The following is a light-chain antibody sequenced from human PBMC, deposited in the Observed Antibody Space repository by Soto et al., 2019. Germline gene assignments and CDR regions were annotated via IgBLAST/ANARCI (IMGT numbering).Light chain of an antibody. CDR2: AVS. CDR1: SSDIGGYNS. CDR3: ISYTVTRSYV. Sequence: QSALTQPASVSGSPGQSITISCTGTSSDIGGYNSVSWYQQHPGKAPKLVIYAVSNRPSGVSSRFSGSKSGNTASLTISGLQAEDEADYYCISYTVTRSYVFGTGTKVTVL. J-gene: IGLJ1*01. V-gene: IGLV2-14*01.